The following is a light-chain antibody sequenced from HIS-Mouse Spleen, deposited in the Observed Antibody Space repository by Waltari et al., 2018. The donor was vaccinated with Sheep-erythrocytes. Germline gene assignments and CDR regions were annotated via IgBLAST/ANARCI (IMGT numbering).Light chain of an antibody. J-gene: IGLJ3*02. CDR1: SSDVGSDNL. V-gene: IGLV2-23*01. CDR3: CSYAGSSTWV. CDR2: EGS. Sequence: QSALTQPASVSGSPGQSLPISCTGTSSDVGSDNLVSRYQQHPGKAPKLMIYEGSKRPSGVSNRFSGSKSGNTASLTISGLQAEDEADYYCCSYAGSSTWVFGGGTKLTVL.